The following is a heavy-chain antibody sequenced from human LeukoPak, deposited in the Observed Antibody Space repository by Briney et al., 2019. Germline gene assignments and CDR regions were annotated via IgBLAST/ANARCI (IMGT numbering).Heavy chain of an antibody. V-gene: IGHV3-11*01. Sequence: PGGSLRLSCAASGFTFSDYYMSWIRQAPGEGLEWVSYISSTGSSIYYVDSVKGRFTISRDNAKNSLYLQMNNLRAEDTAVYYCARRYGISWYQEAFDYWGQGALVTVSS. J-gene: IGHJ4*02. CDR2: ISSTGSSI. D-gene: IGHD6-13*01. CDR3: ARRYGISWYQEAFDY. CDR1: GFTFSDYY.